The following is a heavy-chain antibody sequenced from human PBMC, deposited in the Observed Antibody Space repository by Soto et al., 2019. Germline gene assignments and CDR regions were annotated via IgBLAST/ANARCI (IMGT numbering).Heavy chain of an antibody. CDR1: GFIFSSYT. J-gene: IGHJ5*02. V-gene: IGHV3-30-3*01. D-gene: IGHD6-19*01. CDR2: ITYDGSNQ. Sequence: HVQLVESGGGVVQPGGSLRFSCAASGFIFSSYTMHWVRQAPGKGLEWVALITYDGSNQYYAESVKGRFTISRDNSMNTLDLQMTSLRVDDTAVYYCAREYSITYAHCHYSSACDWFDPWGQGAAVTVSS. CDR3: AREYSITYAHCHYSSACDWFDP.